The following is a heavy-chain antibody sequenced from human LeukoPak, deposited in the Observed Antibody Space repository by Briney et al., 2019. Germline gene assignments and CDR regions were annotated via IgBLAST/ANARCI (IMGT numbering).Heavy chain of an antibody. CDR2: ISGRNTGT. Sequence: GGSLRLSCAASGFNFRIHDMSWVRQAPGKGLEWVSTISGRNTGTYYADSVKGRFTISRDNSKNTLYLQMNSLRAEDTAVYYCARVTTDYYYGMDVWGQGTTVTVSS. D-gene: IGHD4-11*01. CDR3: ARVTTDYYYGMDV. J-gene: IGHJ6*02. CDR1: GFNFRIHD. V-gene: IGHV3-23*01.